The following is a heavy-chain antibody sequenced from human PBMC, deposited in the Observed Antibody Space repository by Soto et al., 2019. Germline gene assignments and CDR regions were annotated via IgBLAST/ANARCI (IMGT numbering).Heavy chain of an antibody. D-gene: IGHD3-22*01. CDR3: ARDGDYDSSGYSDY. J-gene: IGHJ4*02. V-gene: IGHV3-64*01. CDR2: ISGSGGST. Sequence: GGSLRLSCAASGFTFSSYAMSWVRQAPGKGLEWVSAISGSGGSTYYANSVKGRFTISRDNSKNTLYLQMGSLRAEDMAVYYCARDGDYDSSGYSDYWGQGTLVTVSS. CDR1: GFTFSSYA.